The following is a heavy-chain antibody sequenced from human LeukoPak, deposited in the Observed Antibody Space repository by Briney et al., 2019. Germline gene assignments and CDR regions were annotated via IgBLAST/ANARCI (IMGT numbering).Heavy chain of an antibody. CDR2: IYPGDSDT. Sequence: GESLKISCKGSGYSFTSYWIGWVRQMPGKGREWMGFIYPGDSDTRYSPAFQGQVTISADKSISTAYLPWSSLKASDTAMYYRARAPRGFWSGYSYYYYYMDVWGKGTTVTVSS. V-gene: IGHV5-51*01. J-gene: IGHJ6*03. CDR1: GYSFTSYW. D-gene: IGHD3-3*01. CDR3: ARAPRGFWSGYSYYYYYMDV.